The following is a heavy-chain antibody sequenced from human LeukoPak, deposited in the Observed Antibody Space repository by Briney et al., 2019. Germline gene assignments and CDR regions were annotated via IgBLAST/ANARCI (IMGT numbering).Heavy chain of an antibody. CDR1: GYSISSDYY. J-gene: IGHJ4*02. CDR3: ARRVAAGTEYFDY. V-gene: IGHV4-38-2*02. Sequence: PSETLSLTCTVSGYSISSDYYWGWIRQPPGKGLEWIGNIYQSGNTYYNPSLKSRVTISVDTSKNQFSLKLSSVTAADTAVYYCARRVAAGTEYFDYWGQGTLVTVSS. CDR2: IYQSGNT. D-gene: IGHD6-13*01.